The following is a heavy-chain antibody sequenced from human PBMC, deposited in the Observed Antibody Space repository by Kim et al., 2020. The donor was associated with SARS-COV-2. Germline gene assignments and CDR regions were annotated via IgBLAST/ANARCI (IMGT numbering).Heavy chain of an antibody. CDR3: SGDPYGSGCA. J-gene: IGHJ5*02. CDR2: INHSGST. V-gene: IGHV4-34*01. D-gene: IGHD3-10*01. Sequence: SETLSLTCAVYGGSFSGYYWSWIRQPPGKGLEWIGEINHSGSTNYNPSLKSRVTISVDTSKNQYSLQLSSVTAADTAVYYCSGDPYGSGCAWGQGTLVT. CDR1: GGSFSGYY.